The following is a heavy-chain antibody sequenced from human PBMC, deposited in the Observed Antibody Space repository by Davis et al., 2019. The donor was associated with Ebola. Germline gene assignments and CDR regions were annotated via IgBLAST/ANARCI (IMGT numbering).Heavy chain of an antibody. CDR3: ARGRGLYYYVPFDY. CDR1: GFTFSSYS. V-gene: IGHV3-21*01. CDR2: ISSSSSYI. Sequence: GESLKISCAASGFTFSSYSMNWVRQAPGKGLEWVSSISSSSSYIYYADSVKGRFTISRDNAKNSLYLQMNSLRDEDTAVYYCARGRGLYYYVPFDYWGQGTLVTVSS. D-gene: IGHD3-10*02. J-gene: IGHJ4*02.